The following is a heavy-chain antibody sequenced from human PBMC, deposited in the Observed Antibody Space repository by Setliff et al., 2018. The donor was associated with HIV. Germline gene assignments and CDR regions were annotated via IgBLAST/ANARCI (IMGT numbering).Heavy chain of an antibody. CDR1: GFTFGDYA. Sequence: GSLRLSCTASGFTFGDYAVSWVRQAPGKGLEWVGFFRSKVYGGTTEYAASVKGRFTISRDDSKSIAYLQMNSLKTEDTAVYYCTRLRGYSYGLASYYYYYMDVWGKGTTVTVSS. CDR2: FRSKVYGGTT. CDR3: TRLRGYSYGLASYYYYYMDV. J-gene: IGHJ6*03. V-gene: IGHV3-49*04. D-gene: IGHD5-18*01.